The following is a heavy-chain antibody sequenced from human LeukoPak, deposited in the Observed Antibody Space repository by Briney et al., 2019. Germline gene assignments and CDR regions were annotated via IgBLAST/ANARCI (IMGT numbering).Heavy chain of an antibody. D-gene: IGHD5-18*01. Sequence: GASVKVSCKASGGTFSSYAISWVRQAPGQGLEWMGGIIPIFGTANYAQKFQGRVTITTDESTSTAYMELSSLRSEDTAVYYCARIGQLGQGPCYYYYMDVWGKGTTVTVSS. CDR1: GGTFSSYA. CDR3: ARIGQLGQGPCYYYYMDV. V-gene: IGHV1-69*05. CDR2: IIPIFGTA. J-gene: IGHJ6*03.